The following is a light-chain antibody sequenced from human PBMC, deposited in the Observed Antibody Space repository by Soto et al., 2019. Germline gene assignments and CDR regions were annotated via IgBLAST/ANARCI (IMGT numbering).Light chain of an antibody. J-gene: IGKJ1*01. CDR1: QSVGSY. V-gene: IGKV3-15*01. CDR3: QQYNNWPPT. Sequence: ILMPDAPVTLSGSPGERVTLSCRASQSVGSYLTWYQQKPGKAPRLLIYGASTRATGIPARFSGSGSGTEFTLTISSLQSEDFAIYYCQQYNNWPPTFGQGTKVDIK. CDR2: GAS.